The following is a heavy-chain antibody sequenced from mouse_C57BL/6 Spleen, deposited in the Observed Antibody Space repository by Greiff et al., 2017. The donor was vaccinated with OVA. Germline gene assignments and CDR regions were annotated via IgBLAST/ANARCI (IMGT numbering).Heavy chain of an antibody. V-gene: IGHV1-55*01. CDR2: IYPGSGST. J-gene: IGHJ3*01. CDR3: ASYYCGSGYEAY. D-gene: IGHD1-1*01. CDR1: GYTFTSYW. Sequence: QVQLQQPGAELVKPGASVKMSCKASGYTFTSYWITWVKQRPGQGLEWIGDIYPGSGSTNYNEKFKSKATLTVDTSSSTAYMQLSSLTSEDSAVYYCASYYCGSGYEAYWGQGTLVTVSA.